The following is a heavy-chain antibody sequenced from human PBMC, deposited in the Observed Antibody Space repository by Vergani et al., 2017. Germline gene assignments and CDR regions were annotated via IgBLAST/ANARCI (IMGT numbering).Heavy chain of an antibody. Sequence: EVQLLESGGDLVQPGGSLRLSCAASGFTFIMQAMSWVRQAPGKGLEWVSTLSASDRRTHYADSVKGRFTISRDNSKNTLFLHMKSLRPEDTAVYYCAKVGRSEVAGTFGAFDIWGQGTMVTVSS. CDR1: GFTFIMQA. CDR3: AKVGRSEVAGTFGAFDI. D-gene: IGHD6-19*01. V-gene: IGHV3-23*01. J-gene: IGHJ3*02. CDR2: LSASDRRT.